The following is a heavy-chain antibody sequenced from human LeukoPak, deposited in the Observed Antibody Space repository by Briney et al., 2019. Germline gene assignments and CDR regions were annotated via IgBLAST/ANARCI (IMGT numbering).Heavy chain of an antibody. D-gene: IGHD3-10*01. Sequence: GGSLRLSCAASGFTFDDYGMSWVRQAPGKGLEWVSSITSSSSYIYYADSLKGRFTISRDNAKNSLYLQMDSLRAEDTAVYYCARFFIYGLSNWFDPWGQGTLVTVSS. CDR1: GFTFDDYG. V-gene: IGHV3-21*06. CDR3: ARFFIYGLSNWFDP. CDR2: ITSSSSYI. J-gene: IGHJ5*02.